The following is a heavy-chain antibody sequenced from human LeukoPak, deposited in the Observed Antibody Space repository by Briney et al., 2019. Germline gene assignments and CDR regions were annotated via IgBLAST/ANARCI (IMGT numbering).Heavy chain of an antibody. CDR3: ASSPYYYSN. CDR1: GLTFNAYG. CDR2: IQYDGSDT. J-gene: IGHJ4*02. V-gene: IGHV3-30*02. D-gene: IGHD3-10*01. Sequence: PGGSLRLSCEASGLTFNAYGMHWVRQAPGKGLEWMAFIQYDGSDTYYADSVKGRFTISRDNSKNTLFLQMNSLRAEDTAVYYCASSPYYYSNWGQGTLVTVSS.